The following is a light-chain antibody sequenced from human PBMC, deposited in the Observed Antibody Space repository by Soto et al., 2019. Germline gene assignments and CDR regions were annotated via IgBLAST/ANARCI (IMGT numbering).Light chain of an antibody. Sequence: ALTQPASVSGSPGQSITISCTGTSSDVGSYQYVSWYQQHPGKAPKLIIYEVSNRPSGVSNRFSGSKSGNTASLTISGLQAEDDGDYYCSSYTINSALYVFGSGTKVTVL. CDR2: EVS. CDR1: SSDVGSYQY. V-gene: IGLV2-14*01. CDR3: SSYTINSALYV. J-gene: IGLJ1*01.